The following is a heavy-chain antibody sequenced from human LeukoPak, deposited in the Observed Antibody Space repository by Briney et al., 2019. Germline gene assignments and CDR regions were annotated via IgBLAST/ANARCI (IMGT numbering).Heavy chain of an antibody. V-gene: IGHV4-39*01. CDR1: GGSISRSDYY. Sequence: SETLSLTCTVSGGSISRSDYYWGWIRQSPGKGLEWIGSISYSGSTYDNPSLKSRVTISIDTSKNQFSLKLSSVTAADTAVYYCARMSVFWYFDLWGRGTLVTVSS. CDR2: ISYSGST. J-gene: IGHJ2*01. CDR3: ARMSVFWYFDL.